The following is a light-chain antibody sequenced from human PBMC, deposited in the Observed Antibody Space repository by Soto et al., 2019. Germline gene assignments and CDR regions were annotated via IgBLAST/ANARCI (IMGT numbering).Light chain of an antibody. CDR3: QQYAKSPLT. CDR1: QSVSRNY. CDR2: DAS. Sequence: EIVLTQSPGTLSLSPGESATLSCRACQSVSRNYLVWYQQKPGQAPRLLIYDASSRATGIPDRFSGSGSETDFTLTISRLEAEDFAVYHCQQYAKSPLTFGGGTKLEIK. V-gene: IGKV3-20*01. J-gene: IGKJ4*01.